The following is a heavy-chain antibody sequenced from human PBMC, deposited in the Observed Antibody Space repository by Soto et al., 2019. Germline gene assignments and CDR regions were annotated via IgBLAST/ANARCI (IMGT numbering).Heavy chain of an antibody. CDR2: ISTYTGNT. D-gene: IGHD3-10*01. CDR1: GYTFTNYD. CDR3: ARGYYYGSGRPTPGGMDV. Sequence: QVHLVQSGAEVKKPGASVKVSCKASGYTFTNYDINWVRQAPGQGLEWMGWISTYTGNTNYAQKLQGRVTITTDTSTRAADMELRSRRSDDTAVYYGARGYYYGSGRPTPGGMDVWGQGTTVTVSS. J-gene: IGHJ6*02. V-gene: IGHV1-18*01.